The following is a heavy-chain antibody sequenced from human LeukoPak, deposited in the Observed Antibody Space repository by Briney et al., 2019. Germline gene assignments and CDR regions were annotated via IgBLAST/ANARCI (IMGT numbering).Heavy chain of an antibody. CDR2: INPDGSTT. D-gene: IGHD3-16*01. Sequence: PGGSLRLSCAASGFTFSTYWMHWVRQAPGKGQVWVSRINPDGSTTNYADSVKGRFTISRDNAKNTLYLQMNSLRAEDTAVYYCARLNENGGGWGQGTLVTVSS. V-gene: IGHV3-74*01. CDR1: GFTFSTYW. J-gene: IGHJ4*02. CDR3: ARLNENGGG.